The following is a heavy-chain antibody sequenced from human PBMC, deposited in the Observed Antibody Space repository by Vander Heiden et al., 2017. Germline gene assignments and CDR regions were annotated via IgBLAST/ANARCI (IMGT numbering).Heavy chain of an antibody. CDR3: AKVRGSTTNFYFDH. CDR2: ISDTGSGT. Sequence: EVQLLESGGGLVQPGGSLRLSCAASGFTFISYAMSWVRQAPGKGLEWVSAISDTGSGTYYADAVKGRFTISRDRSKNTVYLQMNSLRVEDTAVYYCAKVRGSTTNFYFDHWGQGTLVTVSS. CDR1: GFTFISYA. V-gene: IGHV3-23*01. D-gene: IGHD7-27*01. J-gene: IGHJ4*02.